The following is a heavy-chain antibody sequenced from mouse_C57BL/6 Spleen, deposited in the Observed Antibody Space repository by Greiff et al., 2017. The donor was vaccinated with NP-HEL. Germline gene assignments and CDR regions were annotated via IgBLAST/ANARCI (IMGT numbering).Heavy chain of an antibody. V-gene: IGHV1-52*01. J-gene: IGHJ4*01. D-gene: IGHD1-1*01. Sequence: QVQLQQPGAELVRPGSSVKLSCKASGYTFTSYWMHWVKQRPIQGLEWIGNIDPSDSATHYNQKFKDKATLTVDKSSSTAYMQLSSLTSEDSAVYYCARDYYGSSGDYAMDYWGQGTSVTVSS. CDR3: ARDYYGSSGDYAMDY. CDR2: IDPSDSAT. CDR1: GYTFTSYW.